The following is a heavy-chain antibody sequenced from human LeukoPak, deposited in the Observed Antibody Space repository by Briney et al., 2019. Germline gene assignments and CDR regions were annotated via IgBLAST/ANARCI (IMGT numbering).Heavy chain of an antibody. D-gene: IGHD6-19*01. CDR3: AKDPSSGWYPDY. V-gene: IGHV3-23*01. CDR1: GFTFSSYA. Sequence: PGGSLRLSCAASGFTFSSYAMSWVRQAPGKGLEWVSAISGSGGSTYYADSVKGRLTISRDNSKNTLYLQMNSLRAEDTAVYYCAKDPSSGWYPDYWGQGTLVTVSS. CDR2: ISGSGGST. J-gene: IGHJ4*02.